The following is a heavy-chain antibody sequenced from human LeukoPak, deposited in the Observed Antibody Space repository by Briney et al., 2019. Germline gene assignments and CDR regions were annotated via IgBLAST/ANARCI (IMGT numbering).Heavy chain of an antibody. J-gene: IGHJ5*02. CDR1: GYSISSAYY. Sequence: SSETLSLTCTVSGYSISSAYYWGWIRQPPGQGLEWIGTIYHSGSTDYNPSLKSRVTISLDTFKNQFSLKLSSVTATDTAMYYCARHGWDYPSGTYYTFDPWGQGTLVTVSS. D-gene: IGHD3-10*01. CDR3: ARHGWDYPSGTYYTFDP. CDR2: IYHSGST. V-gene: IGHV4-38-2*02.